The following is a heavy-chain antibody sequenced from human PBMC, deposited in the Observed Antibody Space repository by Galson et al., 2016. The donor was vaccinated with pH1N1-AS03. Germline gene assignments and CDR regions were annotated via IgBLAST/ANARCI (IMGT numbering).Heavy chain of an antibody. CDR2: IDPYDSQT. J-gene: IGHJ5*01. CDR1: GYSFTSHW. Sequence: QSGAEVKKPGESLRISCKASGYSFTSHWITWVRQMPGKGLEWMGKIDPYDSQTNYSPSFQGHITFSVDTSITTAYLQWSSLKASDTAIYYCASNTYSTRWSFLLGSGGQGSLVTVSS. V-gene: IGHV5-10-1*01. CDR3: ASNTYSTRWSFLLGS. D-gene: IGHD6-13*01.